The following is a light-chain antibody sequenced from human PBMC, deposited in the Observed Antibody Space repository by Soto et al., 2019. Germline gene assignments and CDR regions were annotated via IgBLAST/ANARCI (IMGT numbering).Light chain of an antibody. V-gene: IGKV1-5*01. CDR3: HQYYSYSAT. CDR2: DGS. Sequence: DIQMTQSPSTLSASVGDRVTISCRASQRITTWLAWYQQKPGRAPKLLIYDGSTLGSGVPSRFSGTGSGTEFTLTISSLQAEDVATYFCHQYYSYSATFGQGTKVEMK. CDR1: QRITTW. J-gene: IGKJ1*01.